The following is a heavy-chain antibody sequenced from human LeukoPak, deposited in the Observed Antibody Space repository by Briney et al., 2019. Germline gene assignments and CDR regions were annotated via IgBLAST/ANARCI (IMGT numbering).Heavy chain of an antibody. V-gene: IGHV4-4*02. CDR3: AGEVNYYDSSGPFDY. Sequence: SETLSLTCAVSGGSISTRNWWSWVRQPPGKGLEWIGQIYDSESANYNPSLKSRVAMSIDKSKNQFSLKLRSVTAADTAVYYCAGEVNYYDSSGPFDYWGQGTLVTVSS. CDR2: IYDSESA. CDR1: GGSISTRNW. D-gene: IGHD3-22*01. J-gene: IGHJ4*02.